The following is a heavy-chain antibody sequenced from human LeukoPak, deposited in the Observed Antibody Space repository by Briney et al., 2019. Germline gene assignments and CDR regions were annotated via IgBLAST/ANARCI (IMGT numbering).Heavy chain of an antibody. CDR3: ARDHPRYAQQRWQNWFDP. J-gene: IGHJ5*02. Sequence: PSETLSLTCTVSGGSIRSSTYYWGWIRQPPGKGLEWIGSIYHSGSTYYNPSLKSRVTISVDTSKNQFSLKLSSVTAADTAVYYCARDHPRYAQQRWQNWFDPWGQGTLVTVSS. CDR1: GGSIRSSTYY. D-gene: IGHD6-13*01. CDR2: IYHSGST. V-gene: IGHV4-39*07.